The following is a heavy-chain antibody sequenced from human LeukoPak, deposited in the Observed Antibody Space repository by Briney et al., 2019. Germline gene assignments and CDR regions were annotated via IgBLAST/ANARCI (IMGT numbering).Heavy chain of an antibody. CDR3: ARWAMGPEHMDV. V-gene: IGHV3-21*01. CDR1: GFTFSSYS. Sequence: GGSLRLSCAASGFTFSSYSMNWVRQAPGKGLEWVSSISSSSSYIYYADSVKGRFTNSRDNAKNSLYLQMNSLRAEDTAVYYCARWAMGPEHMDVWGKGTTVTVSS. CDR2: ISSSSSYI. J-gene: IGHJ6*03. D-gene: IGHD5-18*01.